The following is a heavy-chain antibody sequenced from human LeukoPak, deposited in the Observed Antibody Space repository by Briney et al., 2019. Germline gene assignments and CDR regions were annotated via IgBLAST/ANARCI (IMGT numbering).Heavy chain of an antibody. CDR2: INHSGST. CDR1: GGSISSYY. D-gene: IGHD2-15*01. J-gene: IGHJ5*02. V-gene: IGHV4-34*01. CDR3: AREGARGGRPFDP. Sequence: PSETLSLTCTVSGGSISSYYWSWIRQPPGKGLEWIGEINHSGSTNYNPSLKSRVTISVDTSKNQFSLKLSSVTAADTAVYYCAREGARGGRPFDPWGQGTLVTVSS.